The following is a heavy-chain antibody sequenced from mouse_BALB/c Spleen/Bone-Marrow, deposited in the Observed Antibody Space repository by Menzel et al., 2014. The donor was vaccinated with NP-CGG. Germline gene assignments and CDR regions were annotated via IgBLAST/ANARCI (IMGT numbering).Heavy chain of an antibody. Sequence: EVQRVESGGGLVQPGGSLKLSCAASGFDFSGYWMSWVRQAPGKGLEWIGEINPDSSTINYTPSLKDKFIISRDNAKNTLYLQMSKVRSEDTALYYCARLYYYGNFAYWGQGTTLTVSS. D-gene: IGHD1-1*01. CDR3: ARLYYYGNFAY. CDR1: GFDFSGYW. CDR2: INPDSSTI. J-gene: IGHJ2*01. V-gene: IGHV4-1*02.